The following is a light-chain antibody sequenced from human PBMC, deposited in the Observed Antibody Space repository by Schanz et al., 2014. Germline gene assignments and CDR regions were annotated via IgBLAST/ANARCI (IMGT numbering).Light chain of an antibody. Sequence: QSALAQPASVSGSPGQSITISCTGTNNDIGGYNYVSWYQQHPDKAPKLMIFDVSSRPSGVSNRFSGSKSGNTASLTISGLQAEDEADYYCSSYTTTTWRVFGGGTKLTVL. CDR3: SSYTTTTWRV. J-gene: IGLJ3*02. CDR1: NNDIGGYNY. CDR2: DVS. V-gene: IGLV2-14*03.